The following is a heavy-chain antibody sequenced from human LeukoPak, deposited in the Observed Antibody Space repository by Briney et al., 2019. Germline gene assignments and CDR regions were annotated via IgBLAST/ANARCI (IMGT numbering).Heavy chain of an antibody. CDR2: IYTSGST. D-gene: IGHD3-3*01. Sequence: SETLSLTCTVSGGSISSYYRSWIRQPAGKGLEWIGRIYTSGSTNYNPSLKSRVTMSVDTSKNQFSLKLSSVTAADTAVYYCAGGYYDFWSGFVDYWGQGSLVTVSS. CDR3: AGGYYDFWSGFVDY. CDR1: GGSISSYY. J-gene: IGHJ4*02. V-gene: IGHV4-4*07.